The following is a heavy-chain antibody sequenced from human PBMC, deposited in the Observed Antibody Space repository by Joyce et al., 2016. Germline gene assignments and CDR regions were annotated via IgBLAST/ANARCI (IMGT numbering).Heavy chain of an antibody. CDR1: GASISSYY. CDR3: ARDEGGFGVPQAFDI. CDR2: IFYGGST. J-gene: IGHJ3*02. V-gene: IGHV4-59*01. D-gene: IGHD3-3*01. Sequence: QVQLLESGPGLVKPSETLSLTCTVSGASISSYYWSWIRQPPGKGLEWIGCIFYGGSTNYNPSLKSRVTISVDPSKNHFSLNLNSVTAADTAVYYCARDEGGFGVPQAFDIWGQGTMVTVSS.